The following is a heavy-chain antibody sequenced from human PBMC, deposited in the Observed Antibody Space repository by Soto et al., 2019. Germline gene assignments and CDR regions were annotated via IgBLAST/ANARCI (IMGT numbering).Heavy chain of an antibody. Sequence: GGSLRLSCAASGFTFSSYAMHWVRQAPGKGLEWVAVISYDGSNKYYADSVKGRFTISRDNSKNTLYLQMNSLRAEDTAVYYCAREGYCSGGSCPPDILWWFDPWGQGTLVTVSS. CDR1: GFTFSSYA. J-gene: IGHJ5*02. V-gene: IGHV3-30-3*01. D-gene: IGHD2-15*01. CDR2: ISYDGSNK. CDR3: AREGYCSGGSCPPDILWWFDP.